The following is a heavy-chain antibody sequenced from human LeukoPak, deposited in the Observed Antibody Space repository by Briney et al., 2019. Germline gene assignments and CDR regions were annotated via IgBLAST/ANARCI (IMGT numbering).Heavy chain of an antibody. D-gene: IGHD3-3*01. CDR3: ARDKGGTIFGVVIIRPLGYGMDV. V-gene: IGHV3-30-3*01. J-gene: IGHJ6*02. Sequence: GGSLRLSCAASGFTLSSYVIHWVRQAPGKGLEWVAVISYDGSNKYYADSVKGRFTISRDNSKNTLYLQMNSLRAEDTAVYYCARDKGGTIFGVVIIRPLGYGMDVWGQGTTVTVSS. CDR2: ISYDGSNK. CDR1: GFTLSSYV.